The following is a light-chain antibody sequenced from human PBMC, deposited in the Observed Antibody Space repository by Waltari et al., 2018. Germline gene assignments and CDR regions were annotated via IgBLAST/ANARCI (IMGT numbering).Light chain of an antibody. CDR2: KAY. J-gene: IGKJ1*01. V-gene: IGKV1-5*03. CDR1: QSISSW. Sequence: DIQMTQSPSTLSASVGDRVTITCRASQSISSWLAWYQQKPGKAPKLLIYKAYTLESGVQTRLSGSGSGTECTLTISSLQPDDFATYYCQQYNNYSRTFGQGTKVEIK. CDR3: QQYNNYSRT.